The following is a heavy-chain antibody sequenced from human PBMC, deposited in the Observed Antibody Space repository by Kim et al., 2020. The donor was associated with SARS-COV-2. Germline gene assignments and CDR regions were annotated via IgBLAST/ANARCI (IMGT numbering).Heavy chain of an antibody. D-gene: IGHD5-18*01. CDR3: AGDVGDSRGYSYGYDY. Sequence: SETLSLTCTVSGGSISSYYWSWIRQPPGKGLEWIGYIYYSGSTNYNPSLKSRVTISVDTSKNQFSLKLSSVTAADTDVYYCAGDVGDSRGYSYGYDYCGQGTLVTFSS. CDR1: GGSISSYY. J-gene: IGHJ4*02. V-gene: IGHV4-59*13. CDR2: IYYSGST.